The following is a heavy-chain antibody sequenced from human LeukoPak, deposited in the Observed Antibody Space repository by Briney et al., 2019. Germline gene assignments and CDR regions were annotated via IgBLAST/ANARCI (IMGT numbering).Heavy chain of an antibody. V-gene: IGHV3-30*18. CDR3: ANGATASYFDY. D-gene: IGHD5-12*01. J-gene: IGHJ4*02. CDR1: GFTFSSYG. Sequence: PGGSLRLSCAASGFTFSSYGMHWVRQAPGKGLEWVAVISYDGSNKYYADSVKGRFTISRDNSKNTLYVQMNSLRAEDTAVYYCANGATASYFDYWGQGTLVTVSS. CDR2: ISYDGSNK.